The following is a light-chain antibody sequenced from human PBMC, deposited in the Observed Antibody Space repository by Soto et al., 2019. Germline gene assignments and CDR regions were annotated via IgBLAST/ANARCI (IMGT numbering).Light chain of an antibody. CDR1: SSNIGAGYD. CDR3: QYFDSSLSGWL. J-gene: IGLJ3*02. Sequence: QSVLTQPPSVSGAPGQRVTISCTGSSSNIGAGYDVHWYQQLPGTAPKLLISGDTNRPSGVPDRFSGSKSGTSASLAITGLRAEEEAYYYCQYFDSSLSGWLFGGGTKLTVL. V-gene: IGLV1-40*01. CDR2: GDT.